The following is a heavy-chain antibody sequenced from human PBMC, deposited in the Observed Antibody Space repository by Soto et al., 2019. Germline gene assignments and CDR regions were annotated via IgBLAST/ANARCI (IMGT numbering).Heavy chain of an antibody. CDR2: INPNSGGT. CDR3: ASHYYDSSGYLPLEY. J-gene: IGHJ4*02. Sequence: ASVKVSCKASGYTFTGYYMHWVRQAPGQGLEWMGWINPNSGGTNYAQKFQGRVTMTRYTSISTAYMELSRLRSDDTAVYYCASHYYDSSGYLPLEYWGQGTLVTVSS. V-gene: IGHV1-2*02. D-gene: IGHD3-22*01. CDR1: GYTFTGYY.